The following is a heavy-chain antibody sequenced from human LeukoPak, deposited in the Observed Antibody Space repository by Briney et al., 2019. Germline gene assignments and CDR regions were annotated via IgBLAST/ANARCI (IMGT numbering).Heavy chain of an antibody. Sequence: QPLWSLRLSCSSSGFTFSSYAMHWVLQAPGKGLEWVVVISYDGSNKYYAASVKGRFTISRDNSKNTLYLQMNSLRAEDTAVYYCAKEQRWLQYDAFDIWGQGTMVPVSS. CDR2: ISYDGSNK. J-gene: IGHJ3*02. CDR3: AKEQRWLQYDAFDI. D-gene: IGHD5-24*01. CDR1: GFTFSSYA. V-gene: IGHV3-30*04.